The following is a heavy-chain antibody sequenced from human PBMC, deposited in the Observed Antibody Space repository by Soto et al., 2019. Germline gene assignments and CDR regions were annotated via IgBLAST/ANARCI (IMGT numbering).Heavy chain of an antibody. CDR1: GFTFSDYY. V-gene: IGHV3-11*05. J-gene: IGHJ5*02. Sequence: GWSLRLSCAASGFTFSDYYMAWIRQAPGRGLEWISFISGNGRSTRYADSVKGRFTISRDNAKNSLSLQMNSLRADDTAIYYWGRDSARNVVVHAVEGDNWSDPWCQGTLATVSP. CDR3: GRDSARNVVVHAVEGDNWSDP. CDR2: ISGNGRST. D-gene: IGHD2-21*01.